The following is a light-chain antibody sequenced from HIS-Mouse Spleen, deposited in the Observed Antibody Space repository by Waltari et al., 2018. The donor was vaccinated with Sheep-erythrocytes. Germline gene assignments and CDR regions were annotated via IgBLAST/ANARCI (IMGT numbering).Light chain of an antibody. CDR1: SSDVGGYNY. CDR3: CSYAGSYNHV. CDR2: DVS. V-gene: IGLV2-11*01. J-gene: IGLJ1*01. Sequence: QSALTQPRSVSGSPGQSVTISCTGTSSDVGGYNYLSWYQQHPGKAPKPMIYDVSKRPSGVPDRFSGSKSGNTASLTISGLQAEDEADYYCCSYAGSYNHVFGTGTKVTVL.